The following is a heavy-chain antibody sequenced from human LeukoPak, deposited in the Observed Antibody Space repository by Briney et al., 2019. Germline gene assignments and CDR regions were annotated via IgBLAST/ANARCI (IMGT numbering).Heavy chain of an antibody. D-gene: IGHD3-22*01. CDR2: IYYSGST. Sequence: PSETLSLTCTVSGGSISSYYWSWIRQPPGKGLEWIGYIYYSGSTNYNPSLKSRVTISVDTSKNQFSLKLSSVTAADTAVYYCARLVTDSSGYYYYYYGMDVWGQGTTVTVSS. V-gene: IGHV4-59*08. CDR1: GGSISSYY. CDR3: ARLVTDSSGYYYYYYGMDV. J-gene: IGHJ6*02.